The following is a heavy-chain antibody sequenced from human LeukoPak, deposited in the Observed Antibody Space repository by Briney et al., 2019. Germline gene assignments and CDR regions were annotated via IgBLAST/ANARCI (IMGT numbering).Heavy chain of an antibody. D-gene: IGHD4-17*01. CDR2: ISYDGSNK. V-gene: IGHV3-30*04. J-gene: IGHJ4*02. Sequence: GGSLRLSCAASGFTFSSYAMHWVRQAPGKGLEWVAVISYDGSNKYYADSVKGRFTISRDNSKNTLYLQMNSLRAEDTVVYYCARVVDHDYGDYYLDYWGQGTLVTVSS. CDR1: GFTFSSYA. CDR3: ARVVDHDYGDYYLDY.